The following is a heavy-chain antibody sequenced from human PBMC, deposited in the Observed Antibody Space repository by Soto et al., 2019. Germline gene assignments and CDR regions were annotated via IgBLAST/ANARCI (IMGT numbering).Heavy chain of an antibody. CDR3: ARPNDDYGDYAFDY. CDR1: GGSIGRSY. J-gene: IGHJ4*02. D-gene: IGHD4-17*01. V-gene: IGHV4-59*08. Sequence: SETLSLTCTVSGGSIGRSYWSWIRQPPGKGLEWIGYIYNSGSTNYNPSLKSRVTISVDTSRNQVSLKVSSVTAADTAVYYCARPNDDYGDYAFDYWGQGTLVTVS. CDR2: IYNSGST.